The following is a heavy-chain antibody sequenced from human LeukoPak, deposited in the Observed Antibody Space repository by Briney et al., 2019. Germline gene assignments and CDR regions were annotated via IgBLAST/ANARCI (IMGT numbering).Heavy chain of an antibody. D-gene: IGHD2-15*01. V-gene: IGHV3-23*01. CDR3: AKEDPIVSVGFDY. Sequence: GGSLRLSCAASGFTFSSYAMSWVRQAPGKGLEWISAISGSGDNTYYADSVKGRLTISRDNSKNTLFLQMNSLRVEDTAVYYCAKEDPIVSVGFDYWGQGTLVTVTS. J-gene: IGHJ4*02. CDR1: GFTFSSYA. CDR2: ISGSGDNT.